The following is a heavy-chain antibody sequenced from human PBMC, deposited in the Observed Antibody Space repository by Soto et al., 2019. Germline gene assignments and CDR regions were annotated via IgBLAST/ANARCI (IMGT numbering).Heavy chain of an antibody. CDR3: ARGRTFCSGGSCYSDGGMDV. CDR2: IYYSGST. CDR1: GGSISSYY. D-gene: IGHD2-15*01. Sequence: SETLSLTCTVSGGSISSYYWSWIRQPPGKGLEWIGYIYYSGSTNYNPSLKSRVTISVDTSKNQFSLKLSSVTAADTAVYYCARGRTFCSGGSCYSDGGMDVWGQGTTVTVSS. J-gene: IGHJ6*02. V-gene: IGHV4-59*01.